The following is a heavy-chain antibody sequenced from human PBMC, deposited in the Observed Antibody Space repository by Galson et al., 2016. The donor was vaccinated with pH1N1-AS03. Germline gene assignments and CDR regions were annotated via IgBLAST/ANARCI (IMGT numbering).Heavy chain of an antibody. J-gene: IGHJ4*02. V-gene: IGHV3-48*03. CDR1: GFTFSNYA. CDR3: ARGWYDIWTGYLVDPFDY. Sequence: SLRLSCAASGFTFSNYAIHWVRQAPGKGLEYVAATSSGGSGPTIYYADSVKGRFTISRDNAKNSLYLQRNRLRADDTAGYYCARGWYDIWTGYLVDPFDYWGQGALVTVSS. CDR2: TSSGGSGPTI. D-gene: IGHD3-9*01.